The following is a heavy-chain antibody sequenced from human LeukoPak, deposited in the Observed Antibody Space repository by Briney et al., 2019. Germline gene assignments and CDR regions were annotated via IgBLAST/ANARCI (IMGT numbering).Heavy chain of an antibody. CDR2: IYYSGST. D-gene: IGHD3-3*01. CDR1: GGSISSGGYS. CDR3: ARHWRGIDFGY. Sequence: SETLSLTCAVSGGSISSGGYSWSWIRQPPGKGLEWIGYIYYSGSTYYNPSLKSRVTISVDTSKNQFSLKLSSVTAADTAVYYCARHWRGIDFGYWGQGTLVTVSS. V-gene: IGHV4-30-4*07. J-gene: IGHJ4*02.